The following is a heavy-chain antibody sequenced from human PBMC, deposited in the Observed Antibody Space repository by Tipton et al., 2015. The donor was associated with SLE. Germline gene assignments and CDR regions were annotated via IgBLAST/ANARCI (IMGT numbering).Heavy chain of an antibody. D-gene: IGHD1-7*01. Sequence: LRLSCAVYGGSFSDYYWSWIRQPPGKGLEWIGEINQSGSTNYNPSLKSRVTISRDTSEKQVSLKLTSVTAADTAVYYCARYLDWNYTFIDFWGQGSLVTVSS. J-gene: IGHJ4*02. CDR1: GGSFSDYY. CDR2: INQSGST. V-gene: IGHV4-34*01. CDR3: ARYLDWNYTFIDF.